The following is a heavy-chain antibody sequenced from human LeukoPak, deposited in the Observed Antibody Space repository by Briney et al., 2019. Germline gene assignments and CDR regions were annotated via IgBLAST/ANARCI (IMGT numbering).Heavy chain of an antibody. Sequence: GASLKISFKGSGYSFTSYWIGWVRQMPGKGLEWMGIIYPGDSDTRYSPSFQGQVTISADKSISTAYLQWSSLKASGTAMYYCASTTYYYDSSGYWGAFDIWGQGTMVTVSS. CDR2: IYPGDSDT. CDR3: ASTTYYYDSSGYWGAFDI. CDR1: GYSFTSYW. V-gene: IGHV5-51*01. D-gene: IGHD3-22*01. J-gene: IGHJ3*02.